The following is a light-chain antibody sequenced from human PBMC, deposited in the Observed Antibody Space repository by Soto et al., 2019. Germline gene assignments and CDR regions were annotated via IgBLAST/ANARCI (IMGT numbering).Light chain of an antibody. J-gene: IGLJ2*01. Sequence: QSVLTQPASVSGSPGQSITISCTGTSSDIGGYNYVSWYQQHPGKAPRLMIYDVSKRPSGVSNRFSGSKSGNTASLTISGLQAEDEADYYCSSYTSSYTVLFGGGTKLTVL. CDR2: DVS. CDR1: SSDIGGYNY. V-gene: IGLV2-14*01. CDR3: SSYTSSYTVL.